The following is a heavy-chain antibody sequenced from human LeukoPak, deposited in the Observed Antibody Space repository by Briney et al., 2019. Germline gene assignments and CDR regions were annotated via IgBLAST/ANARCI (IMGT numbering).Heavy chain of an antibody. Sequence: PSETLSLTCAVYGGSFSGYYWSWIRQPPGKGLEWIGEINHSGSTNYNPSLKSRVTISVDTSKNQFSLKLSSVTAADTAVYYCATLAAAGTSFFDYWGQGTLVTVSS. CDR2: INHSGST. CDR3: ATLAAAGTSFFDY. D-gene: IGHD6-13*01. J-gene: IGHJ4*02. V-gene: IGHV4-34*01. CDR1: GGSFSGYY.